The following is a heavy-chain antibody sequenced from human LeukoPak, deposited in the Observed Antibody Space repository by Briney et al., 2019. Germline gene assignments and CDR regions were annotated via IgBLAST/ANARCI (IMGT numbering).Heavy chain of an antibody. D-gene: IGHD6-13*01. CDR1: GGSISSSSYY. CDR2: IYYSGST. Sequence: SETLSLTCTVSGGSISSSSYYWGWIRQPPGKGLEWIGGIYYSGSTYYNPSLKSRVTISVDTSKNQFSLKLSSVTAADTAVYYCASGSSRRFDYWGQGTLVTVSS. J-gene: IGHJ4*02. V-gene: IGHV4-39*07. CDR3: ASGSSRRFDY.